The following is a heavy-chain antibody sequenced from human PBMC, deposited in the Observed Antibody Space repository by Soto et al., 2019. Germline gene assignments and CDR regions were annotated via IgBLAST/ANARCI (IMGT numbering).Heavy chain of an antibody. J-gene: IGHJ4*02. CDR1: GFNFSSYA. Sequence: EVQLLESGGRLIQPGGSLGLSCAASGFNFSSYAMSRIRQAPGKGPGWVAGSTTSGDRSGYADSVKGRFTVSRDNSQNTMYLQLNSLRGDDTAIYYCARGLEAGYYFAYWGQGTLVTVSS. CDR3: ARGLEAGYYFAY. V-gene: IGHV3-23*01. CDR2: STTSGDRS. D-gene: IGHD3-22*01.